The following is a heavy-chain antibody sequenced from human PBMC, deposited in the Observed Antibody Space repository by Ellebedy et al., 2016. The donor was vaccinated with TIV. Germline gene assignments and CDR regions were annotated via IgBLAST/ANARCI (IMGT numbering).Heavy chain of an antibody. D-gene: IGHD6-19*01. V-gene: IGHV4-39*01. Sequence: MPSETLSFTCIVFGGSISKTSYYWGWIRQSPGKGLEWLGNIYYSGTTYISPSLKSRASISVDASNNQFSLKLSSVTAPDTAVYYCVRRGGWSGAFDIWGQGTMITVSS. CDR1: GGSISKTSYY. CDR3: VRRGGWSGAFDI. J-gene: IGHJ3*02. CDR2: IYYSGTT.